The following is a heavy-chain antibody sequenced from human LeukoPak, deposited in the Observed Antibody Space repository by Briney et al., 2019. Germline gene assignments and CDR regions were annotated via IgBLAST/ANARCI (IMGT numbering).Heavy chain of an antibody. D-gene: IGHD3-10*01. CDR1: GFAFSGCG. J-gene: IGHJ4*02. V-gene: IGHV3-30*02. CDR3: AKDRGVGFGEV. CDR2: IRSDGSNK. Sequence: PGGSLRLSCIESGFAFSGCGMHWVRQAPGKGLEWVAFIRSDGSNKYYADSVKGRFTISRDNSKNTLYLQLDSLRAEDTAVYYCAKDRGVGFGEVWGQGTLVTVSS.